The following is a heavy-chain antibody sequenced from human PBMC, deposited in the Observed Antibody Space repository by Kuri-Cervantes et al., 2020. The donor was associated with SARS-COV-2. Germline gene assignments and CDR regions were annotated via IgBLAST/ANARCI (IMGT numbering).Heavy chain of an antibody. CDR1: GFPFNDYY. CDR2: IRPSGGSK. V-gene: IGHV3-11*04. CDR3: ARDLRMGKSLDY. J-gene: IGHJ4*02. D-gene: IGHD3-16*01. Sequence: GESLKISCAASGFPFNDYYFTWIRQAPGKGLEWVPSIRPSGGSKFYADSVKGRFTISRDDAKSSVYLQMNSLRGEDTAVYYCARDLRMGKSLDYWGQGTLVTVSS.